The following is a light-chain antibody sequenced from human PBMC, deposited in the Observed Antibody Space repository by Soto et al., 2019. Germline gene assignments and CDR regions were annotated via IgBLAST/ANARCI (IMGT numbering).Light chain of an antibody. CDR2: WAS. V-gene: IGKV4-1*01. CDR1: QSLLFSSNNKNH. J-gene: IGKJ4*01. Sequence: DIVMTQYPGSLAVSRDERATINCKSSQSLLFSSNNKNHLAWYQQKPGQPPKLLIYWASTRESGVPDRFSGSGSGTEFTLTISSLQAEDVAVYHCQQYFNSQLTFGGGTKVEIK. CDR3: QQYFNSQLT.